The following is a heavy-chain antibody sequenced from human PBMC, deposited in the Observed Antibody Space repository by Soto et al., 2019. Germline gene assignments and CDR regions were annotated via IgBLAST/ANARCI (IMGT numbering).Heavy chain of an antibody. Sequence: QVQLVQSGAEVKKPGSSVKVSCKISGGTFSSYAINWVRQAPGQGLEWMGGIIPISDTTNYAQKFQGRATITADKSTFTCYMELRGLSSEDTALYYCARDPGYSYGHPPHRGMDVWGQGTTVTVSS. D-gene: IGHD5-18*01. CDR3: ARDPGYSYGHPPHRGMDV. V-gene: IGHV1-69*06. CDR1: GGTFSSYA. CDR2: IIPISDTT. J-gene: IGHJ6*02.